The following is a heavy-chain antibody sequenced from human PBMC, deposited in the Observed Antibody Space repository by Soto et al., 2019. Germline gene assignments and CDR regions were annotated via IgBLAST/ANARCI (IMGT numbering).Heavy chain of an antibody. CDR2: INPNSGDT. CDR1: GYTFTGSS. D-gene: IGHD7-27*01. V-gene: IGHV1-2*02. J-gene: IGHJ4*02. CDR3: ARDLTGDPNY. Sequence: QVQLVQSGAEVKKPGASVNVSCEASGYTFTGSSIHRVRQAPGQGLEWMGYINPNSGDTIFAQKFQGRVTMTRDTSISTAYMELSRVASDDTAVYYCARDLTGDPNYWGQGTLVTVSS.